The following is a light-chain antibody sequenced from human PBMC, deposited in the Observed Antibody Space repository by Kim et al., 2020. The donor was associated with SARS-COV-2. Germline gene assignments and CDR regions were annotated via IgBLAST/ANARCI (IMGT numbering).Light chain of an antibody. CDR2: EVS. J-gene: IGLJ1*01. V-gene: IGLV2-23*02. CDR1: SSDVGSTNV. CDR3: CSYAGSSTFYV. Sequence: QSALTQPASVSGSPGQSITISCTGTSSDVGSTNVVSWYQQHPGKAPELMIYEVSKRPSGVSNRFSGSKSGNTASLTISGLQAEDEADYYCCSYAGSSTFYVFGTGTKVTVL.